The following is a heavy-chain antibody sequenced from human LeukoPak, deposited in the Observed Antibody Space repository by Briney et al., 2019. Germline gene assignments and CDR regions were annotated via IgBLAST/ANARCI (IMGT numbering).Heavy chain of an antibody. D-gene: IGHD5-24*01. CDR3: ARDGQLDSTSNFYYYYMDV. V-gene: IGHV7-4-1*02. CDR2: INTNTGNP. J-gene: IGHJ6*03. Sequence: ASVKVSCKTSGYTFTRYAMNWVRQAPGQGLEWVGWINTNTGNPTYAQGFTGRFVFSLGTSVNTAYLEISSLETEDTAVYYCARDGQLDSTSNFYYYYMDVWGTGTTVTVSS. CDR1: GYTFTRYA.